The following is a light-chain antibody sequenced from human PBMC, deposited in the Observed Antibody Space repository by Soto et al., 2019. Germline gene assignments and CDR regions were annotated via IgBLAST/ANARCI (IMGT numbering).Light chain of an antibody. CDR3: RQLYSYPLT. V-gene: IGKV1-9*01. Sequence: IRVTQSPSSLSASVGDRVTITCRASQGITSYLAWYQQKPGKAPKLLIYAASALQTGVSSRFSGSGYGTDFALTISNLQPEDFATYFCRQLYSYPLTFGGGTKVDIK. CDR2: AAS. CDR1: QGITSY. J-gene: IGKJ4*01.